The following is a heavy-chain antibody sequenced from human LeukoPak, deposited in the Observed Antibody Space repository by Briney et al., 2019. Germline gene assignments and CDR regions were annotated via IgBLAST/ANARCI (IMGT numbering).Heavy chain of an antibody. Sequence: ASVKVSCKASGYTFTGYYMHWVRQAPGQGLEWMGWINPNSGGTNYAQKFQGRVTMTRDTSVSTAYMELSRLRSDDTAVYYCARDSDRDYYDSSGYSHFDYWGQGTLVTVSS. CDR3: ARDSDRDYYDSSGYSHFDY. D-gene: IGHD3-22*01. J-gene: IGHJ4*02. V-gene: IGHV1-2*02. CDR2: INPNSGGT. CDR1: GYTFTGYY.